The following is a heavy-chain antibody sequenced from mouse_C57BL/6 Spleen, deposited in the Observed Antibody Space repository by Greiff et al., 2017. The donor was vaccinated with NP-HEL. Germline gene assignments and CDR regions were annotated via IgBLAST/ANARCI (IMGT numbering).Heavy chain of an antibody. D-gene: IGHD1-1*01. CDR2: IHPNSGST. Sequence: QVQLQQPGAELVKPGASVKLSCKASGYTFTSYWMHWVKQRPGQGLEWIGMIHPNSGSTNYNEKFKSKATLTVDKSSSTAYMQLSSLTSEDSAVYYCARDYYGSSYVYYYAMDYWGQGTSVTVSS. CDR3: ARDYYGSSYVYYYAMDY. J-gene: IGHJ4*01. V-gene: IGHV1-64*01. CDR1: GYTFTSYW.